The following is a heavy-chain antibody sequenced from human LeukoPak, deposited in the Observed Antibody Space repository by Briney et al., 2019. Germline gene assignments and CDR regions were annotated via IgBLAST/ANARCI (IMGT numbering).Heavy chain of an antibody. J-gene: IGHJ6*02. Sequence: KPGGSLRLSCAASGFTFSSYSMNWVRQAPGKGLEWVSSISSSSSYIYYADSVKGRFTISRDNAKNSLHLQMNSLRAEDTAVYYCAKDTKLTSGFIYYYYNSMDVWGQGTTVTVSS. CDR3: AKDTKLTSGFIYYYYNSMDV. CDR1: GFTFSSYS. V-gene: IGHV3-21*04. D-gene: IGHD3-22*01. CDR2: ISSSSSYI.